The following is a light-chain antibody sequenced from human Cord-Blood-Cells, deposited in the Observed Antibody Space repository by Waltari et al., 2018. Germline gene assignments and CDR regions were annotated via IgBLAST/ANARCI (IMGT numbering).Light chain of an antibody. CDR2: EVS. CDR1: SSDVGGYNS. J-gene: IGLJ1*01. CDR3: SSYAGSNNLV. V-gene: IGLV2-8*01. Sequence: QSALTQPPSASGSPGQSATISCTGTSSDVGGYNSVSWYQQHPGKAPKLMIYEVSKRPSGVPDRFSGSKSGNTASLTVSGLQAEDEADYYCSSYAGSNNLVFGTGTKVTVL.